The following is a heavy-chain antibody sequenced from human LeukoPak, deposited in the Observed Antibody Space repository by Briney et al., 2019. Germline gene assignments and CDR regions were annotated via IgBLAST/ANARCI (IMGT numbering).Heavy chain of an antibody. J-gene: IGHJ4*02. V-gene: IGHV3-21*01. CDR1: GFTFSTHW. CDR3: ARSGGGMDDY. D-gene: IGHD3-16*01. Sequence: PGGSLRVSCAASGFTFSTHWMVWVRRAPGKGLEWVSSISSSGNYIYYADSVKGRFTISRDNAKNSLYLQMNSLRAEDTAVYYCARSGGGMDDYWGQGTLVTVSS. CDR2: ISSSGNYI.